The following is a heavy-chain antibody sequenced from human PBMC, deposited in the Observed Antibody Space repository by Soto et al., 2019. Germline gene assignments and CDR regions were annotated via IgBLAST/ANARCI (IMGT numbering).Heavy chain of an antibody. V-gene: IGHV4-34*01. CDR1: GGSFSGYY. Sequence: PSETLSLTCAVYGGSFSGYYWSWIRQPPGKGLEWIGEINHSGSTNYNPSLKSRVTISVDTSKTQFSLKLSSVTAADTAVYYCARGAGYSYGYFMDYWGQGTLVTVSS. D-gene: IGHD5-18*01. CDR2: INHSGST. CDR3: ARGAGYSYGYFMDY. J-gene: IGHJ4*02.